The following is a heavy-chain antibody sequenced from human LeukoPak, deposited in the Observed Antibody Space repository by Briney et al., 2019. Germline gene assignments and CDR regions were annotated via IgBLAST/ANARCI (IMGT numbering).Heavy chain of an antibody. V-gene: IGHV3-33*06. CDR2: IWYDGSNK. Sequence: GGSLRLSCAASGFTFSSYGMHWVRQAPGKGLEWVAVIWYDGSNKYYADSVKGRFTISRDNSKNTLYLQMNSLRAEDTAVYYCAKVGPQDYYFDYWGQGTLVTVSS. CDR1: GFTFSSYG. CDR3: AKVGPQDYYFDY. J-gene: IGHJ4*02.